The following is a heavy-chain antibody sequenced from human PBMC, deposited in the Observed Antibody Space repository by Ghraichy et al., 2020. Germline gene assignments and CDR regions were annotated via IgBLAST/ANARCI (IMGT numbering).Heavy chain of an antibody. J-gene: IGHJ6*02. CDR1: GFTFSIYS. V-gene: IGHV3-21*01. Sequence: GGSLRLSCAASGFTFSIYSMNWVRQAPGKGLEWVSSIISSSTYMYYADSVKGRFTISRDNAKNSLFLQMNSLRAEDTALYYCAREVGDYGDFGDYYYGMDVWGQGTTVTVSS. CDR2: IISSSTYM. CDR3: AREVGDYGDFGDYYYGMDV. D-gene: IGHD4-17*01.